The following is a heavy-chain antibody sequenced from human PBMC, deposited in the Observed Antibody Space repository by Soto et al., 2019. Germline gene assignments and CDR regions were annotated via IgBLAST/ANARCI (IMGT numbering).Heavy chain of an antibody. CDR1: GFTFSHAW. D-gene: IGHD6-13*01. Sequence: EVQLVESGGGLVTPGASLRLSCAASGFTFSHAWMTWVRQAPGKGLEWVGRIKSNTDGGTTDYAAPVRGRFTIPRDDSRDTVYLQMNSLKTEDTAMYYCTTAYYTLIAANLLDYWGQGTLVTVSS. V-gene: IGHV3-15*01. CDR3: TTAYYTLIAANLLDY. CDR2: IKSNTDGGTT. J-gene: IGHJ4*02.